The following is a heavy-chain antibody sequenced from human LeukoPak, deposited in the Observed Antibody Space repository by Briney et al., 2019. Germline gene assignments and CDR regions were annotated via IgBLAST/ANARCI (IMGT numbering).Heavy chain of an antibody. CDR2: IYYSGST. CDR1: GVSISSGGYY. Sequence: SQTLSLTCTVSGVSISSGGYYWSWIRQHPGKGLEWIGYIYYSGSTYYNPSLKSRVTISADTSKNQFSLKLSSVTAADTAVYYCARDDPQLIYAFDIWGQGTMVTVSS. CDR3: ARDDPQLIYAFDI. J-gene: IGHJ3*02. V-gene: IGHV4-31*03. D-gene: IGHD2-2*01.